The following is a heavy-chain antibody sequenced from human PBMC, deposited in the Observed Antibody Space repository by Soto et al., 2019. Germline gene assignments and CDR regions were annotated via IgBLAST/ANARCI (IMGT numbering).Heavy chain of an antibody. V-gene: IGHV3-30-3*01. CDR1: GFTFSSYA. J-gene: IGHJ6*02. CDR3: ARAGCDGGSCYTLVGLRYGMDV. CDR2: ISYDGSNK. Sequence: QVQLVESGGGVVQPGRSLRLSCAASGFTFSSYAMHWVRQAPGKGLEWVAVISYDGSNKYYADSVKGRFTISRDNSKNPLYLQMNRLRAEDTAVYYCARAGCDGGSCYTLVGLRYGMDVWGQGTTVTVSS. D-gene: IGHD2-15*01.